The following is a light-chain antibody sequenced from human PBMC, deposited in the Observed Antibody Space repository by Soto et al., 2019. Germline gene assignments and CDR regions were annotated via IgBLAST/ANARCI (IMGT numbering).Light chain of an antibody. V-gene: IGKV3-11*01. CDR2: DAS. CDR1: QSVSNS. CDR3: QQRSNWPT. Sequence: EIVLTQSPATLSLSPGQRATLSCRASQSVSNSLAWYQQKPGQAPRLLIYDASDRATGIPARFSGSGSGTDFTLTISSLEPEDFAVYYCQQRSNWPTFGQGTKVEIK. J-gene: IGKJ1*01.